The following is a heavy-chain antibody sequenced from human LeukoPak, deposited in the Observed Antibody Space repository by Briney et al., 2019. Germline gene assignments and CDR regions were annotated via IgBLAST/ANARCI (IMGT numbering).Heavy chain of an antibody. CDR2: INPSGGST. J-gene: IGHJ3*02. D-gene: IGHD3-10*01. CDR3: ARDPFFGYYGDAFDI. Sequence: ASVKVSCKASGYTFTSYYMHWVRQAPGQGLEWMGIINPSGGSTSYAQKFQGRVTMTRDTSTSTVYMELSRLRSEDTAVYYCARDPFFGYYGDAFDIWGQGTMVTVSS. V-gene: IGHV1-46*01. CDR1: GYTFTSYY.